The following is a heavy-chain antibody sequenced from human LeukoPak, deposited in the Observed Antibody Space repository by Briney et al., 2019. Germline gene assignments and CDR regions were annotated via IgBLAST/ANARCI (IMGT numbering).Heavy chain of an antibody. Sequence: SETLSLTCTVSGGSISSGDYYWSWIRQPPGKGLEWIGRIYTSGSTNYNPSLKSRVTISVDTSKNQFSLKLSSVTAADTAVYYCARVRGSQTTPNWFDPWGQGTLVTVSS. CDR3: ARVRGSQTTPNWFDP. J-gene: IGHJ5*02. V-gene: IGHV4-61*02. CDR2: IYTSGST. D-gene: IGHD4-11*01. CDR1: GGSISSGDYY.